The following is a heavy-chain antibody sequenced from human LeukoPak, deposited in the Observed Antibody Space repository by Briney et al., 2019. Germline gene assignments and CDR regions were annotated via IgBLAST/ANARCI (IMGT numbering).Heavy chain of an antibody. Sequence: PGGSLRLSCAASGFTFSNFAMTWVRQAPGKGLEWVSSIVGSSSTYYADSLKGRFTISRDNAKNSLYLQMNSLRAEDTAVYYCAREYCSGGSCYPHYWGQGTLVTVSS. CDR1: GFTFSNFA. CDR3: AREYCSGGSCYPHY. J-gene: IGHJ4*02. V-gene: IGHV3-21*01. D-gene: IGHD2-15*01. CDR2: IVGSSST.